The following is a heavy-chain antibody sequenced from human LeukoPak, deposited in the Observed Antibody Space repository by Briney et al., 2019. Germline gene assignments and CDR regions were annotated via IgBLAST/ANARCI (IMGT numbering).Heavy chain of an antibody. CDR3: AVGNCPTTSCYPGVAFDI. CDR2: FYVSGST. CDR1: GVSISSGGYF. D-gene: IGHD2-2*01. V-gene: IGHV4-61*02. J-gene: IGHJ3*02. Sequence: SETLSLTCTVSGVSISSGGYFWSWIRQPAGKGLEWVGRFYVSGSTNYNPSLQSRVTISVDTSKNQFSLKLTSVTAADTAVYYCAVGNCPTTSCYPGVAFDIWGQGTMVTVSS.